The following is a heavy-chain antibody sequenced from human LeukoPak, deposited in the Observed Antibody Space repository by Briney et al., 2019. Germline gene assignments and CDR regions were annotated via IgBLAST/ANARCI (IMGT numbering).Heavy chain of an antibody. CDR3: ARYGDYYYYGMDV. CDR2: IYYSGST. V-gene: IGHV4-30-4*01. J-gene: IGHJ6*02. Sequence: PSETLSLTCTVSGGSISSGDYYWSWIRQPPGKGLEWIVYIYYSGSTYYNPPLKSRVTISVDTSKNQFSLKLSSVTAADTAVYYCARYGDYYYYGMDVWGQGTTVTVSS. CDR1: GGSISSGDYY. D-gene: IGHD4-17*01.